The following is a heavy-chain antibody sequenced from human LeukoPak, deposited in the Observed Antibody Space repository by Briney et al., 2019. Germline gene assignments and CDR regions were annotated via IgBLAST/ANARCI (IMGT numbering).Heavy chain of an antibody. Sequence: ASVKVSCKASGYTFTRYYMHWVRQAPGQGLEWMGIINPSGGSTSYAQKFQGRVTMTRDTSTSTVYMELSSLRSEDTAVYYCIAAAGTSDDYWGQGTLVTVSS. J-gene: IGHJ4*02. CDR2: INPSGGST. CDR3: IAAAGTSDDY. CDR1: GYTFTRYY. D-gene: IGHD6-13*01. V-gene: IGHV1-46*01.